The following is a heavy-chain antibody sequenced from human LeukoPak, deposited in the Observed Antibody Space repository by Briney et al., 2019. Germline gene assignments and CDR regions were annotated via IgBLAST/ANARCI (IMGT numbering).Heavy chain of an antibody. CDR3: SSGNSHAFDI. J-gene: IGHJ3*02. V-gene: IGHV3-74*01. D-gene: IGHD4-23*01. CDR1: GFTFSSYW. Sequence: GGSLRLSCAASGFTFSSYWMHWVRQAPGKGLVWVSRINSDGSSTSYADSVKGRFTISRDNAKNTLYLQMNNLRAEDTAVYYCSSGNSHAFDIWGQGTMVIVSS. CDR2: INSDGSST.